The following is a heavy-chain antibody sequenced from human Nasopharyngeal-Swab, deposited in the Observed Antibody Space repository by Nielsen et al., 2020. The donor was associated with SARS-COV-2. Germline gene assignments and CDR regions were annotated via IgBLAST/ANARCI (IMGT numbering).Heavy chain of an antibody. CDR2: ISSSSSYI. D-gene: IGHD4-17*01. CDR1: GFTFSSYS. V-gene: IGHV3-21*01. CDR3: ARETYGDRSY. Sequence: GESLKISCAASGFTFSSYSMNWVRQAPGKGLKWVSSISSSSSYIYYADSVKGRFTISRDNAKNSLYLQMNSLRAEDTAVYYCARETYGDRSYWGQGTLVTVSS. J-gene: IGHJ4*02.